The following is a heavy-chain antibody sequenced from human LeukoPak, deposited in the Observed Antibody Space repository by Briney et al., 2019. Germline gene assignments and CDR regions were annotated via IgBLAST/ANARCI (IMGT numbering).Heavy chain of an antibody. CDR3: ARLYGNYQNYFDY. CDR1: GGSISSITYY. Sequence: SETLSLTCTVSGGSISSITYYWGWIRQPPGQGLEWVGHMYYRGNTFYNPSLKSRVTISLDTSKNLFSLKLRSVTAADTAVYYCARLYGNYQNYFDYWGQGTLVTVSS. D-gene: IGHD1-7*01. CDR2: MYYRGNT. V-gene: IGHV4-39*07. J-gene: IGHJ4*02.